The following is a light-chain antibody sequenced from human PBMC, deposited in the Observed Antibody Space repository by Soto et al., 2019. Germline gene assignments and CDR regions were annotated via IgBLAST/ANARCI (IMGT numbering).Light chain of an antibody. J-gene: IGLJ3*02. CDR2: LNN. CDR3: QSYDISLSAWV. V-gene: IGLV1-40*01. Sequence: QSALTQPPSVSGAPGQRVTISCTGTSSNIGAGYDVHWYQHLPGTAPKLLIFLNNNRPSGVPDRFSGSKSGTSASLAITGLQAEDEADYYCQSYDISLSAWVFGGGTQLTVL. CDR1: SSNIGAGYD.